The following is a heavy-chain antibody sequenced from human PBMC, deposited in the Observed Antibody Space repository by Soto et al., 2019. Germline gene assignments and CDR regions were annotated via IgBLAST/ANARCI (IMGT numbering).Heavy chain of an antibody. D-gene: IGHD2-15*01. CDR1: GGSISSSSYY. V-gene: IGHV4-39*01. CDR3: ARPYCSGGSCYFPSDY. J-gene: IGHJ4*02. CDR2: IYYSGST. Sequence: SETLSLTCTVSGGSISSSSYYWGWIRQPPGKGLEWIGSIYYSGSTYYNPSLKSRVTISVDTSKNQFSLKLSSVTAADTAVYYCARPYCSGGSCYFPSDYWGQGTLVTVSS.